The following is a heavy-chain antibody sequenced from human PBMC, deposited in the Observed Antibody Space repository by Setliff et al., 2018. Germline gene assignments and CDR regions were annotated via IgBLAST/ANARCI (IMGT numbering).Heavy chain of an antibody. D-gene: IGHD6-13*01. J-gene: IGHJ6*02. V-gene: IGHV4-59*12. CDR2: IYYSGST. Sequence: PSETLSLTCTVSGGSISSYYWSWIRQPPGKGLEWIGYIYYSGSTNYNPSLKSRVTISVDTSKNQFSLKLSSVTAADTAVYYCARVAAYSSSWYNYYYGKDVWGQGTTVTVSS. CDR1: GGSISSYY. CDR3: ARVAAYSSSWYNYYYGKDV.